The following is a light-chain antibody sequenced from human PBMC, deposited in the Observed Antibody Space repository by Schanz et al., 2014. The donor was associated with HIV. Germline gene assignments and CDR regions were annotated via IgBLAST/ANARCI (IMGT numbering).Light chain of an antibody. CDR1: QHINLS. Sequence: PGEGATLSCRSSQHINLSLAWYQQTPGQAPRLLIYDASIRATGVPARFSGSGSGTDFTLTISSLEPEDFAVYYCLQRSSWPITFGPGTRLEIK. J-gene: IGKJ5*01. CDR3: LQRSSWPIT. V-gene: IGKV3-11*01. CDR2: DAS.